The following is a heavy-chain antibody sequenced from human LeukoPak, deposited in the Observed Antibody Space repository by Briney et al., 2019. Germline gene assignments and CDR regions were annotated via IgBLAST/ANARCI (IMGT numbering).Heavy chain of an antibody. CDR1: GFTFSSYG. V-gene: IGHV3-74*01. D-gene: IGHD5-12*01. CDR3: ARGGEGYNGPGFN. Sequence: PGGSLRLSCAASGFTFSSYGMHWVRQAPGKGLVWVSRMNTDGSSINYADSVKGRFTISRDNAKNTLYLQMNSLRAEDTAVYYCARGGEGYNGPGFNWGQGTLVTVSS. CDR2: MNTDGSSI. J-gene: IGHJ4*02.